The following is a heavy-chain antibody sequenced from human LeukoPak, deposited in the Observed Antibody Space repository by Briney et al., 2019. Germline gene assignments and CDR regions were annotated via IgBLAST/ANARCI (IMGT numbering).Heavy chain of an antibody. V-gene: IGHV3-21*04. CDR3: AKDEGGINYYDSSGYYYVY. J-gene: IGHJ4*02. CDR1: GFSLRTYG. Sequence: GGSLRLSCVGSGFSLRTYGMNWVRQAPGKGLEWVSSIGATSGFTYYADSVKGRFIISRENAKNSLYLQMNSLRAEDTAVYYCAKDEGGINYYDSSGYYYVYWGQGTLVTVSS. CDR2: IGATSGFT. D-gene: IGHD3-22*01.